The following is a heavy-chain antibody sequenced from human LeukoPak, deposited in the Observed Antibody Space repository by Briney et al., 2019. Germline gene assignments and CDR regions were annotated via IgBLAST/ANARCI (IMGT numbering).Heavy chain of an antibody. J-gene: IGHJ5*02. CDR2: VYYSGST. D-gene: IGHD3-10*01. Sequence: SETLSLTCTVSGDSVGRDYWSWIRQPPGKGLEWIGYVYYSGSTNYSPSLKSRVTISLDTSKNQFSLELTSVTAADTAVYYCARHGKTWFGEYPRPYKWFDLWGRGTLVTVSS. CDR3: ARHGKTWFGEYPRPYKWFDL. V-gene: IGHV4-59*08. CDR1: GDSVGRDY.